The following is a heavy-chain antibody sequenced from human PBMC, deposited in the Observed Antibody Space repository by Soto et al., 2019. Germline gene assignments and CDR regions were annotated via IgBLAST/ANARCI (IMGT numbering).Heavy chain of an antibody. J-gene: IGHJ6*02. CDR1: GGTFSSYA. Sequence: SVKVSCKASGGTFSSYAISWVRQAPGQGLEWMGGIIPIFGTANYAQKFQGRVTITADKSTSTAYMELSSLRSEDTAVYYCARGEAYDFWSGSPGDLYYYYYCMDVWGQGTTVTVSS. CDR3: ARGEAYDFWSGSPGDLYYYYYCMDV. CDR2: IIPIFGTA. V-gene: IGHV1-69*06. D-gene: IGHD3-3*01.